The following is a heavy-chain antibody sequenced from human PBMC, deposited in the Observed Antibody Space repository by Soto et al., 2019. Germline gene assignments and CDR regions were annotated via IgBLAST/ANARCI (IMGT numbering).Heavy chain of an antibody. D-gene: IGHD3-3*01. Sequence: SHTLSLTCAISGDSVSSNSAAWNWIRQSPSRGLEWLGRTYYRTKWYNDYAESVKSRITIDPDTSKNQFSLHLNSVTPEDTAVYYCARNFGMDVWGQGTTVTVSS. J-gene: IGHJ6*02. V-gene: IGHV6-1*01. CDR3: ARNFGMDV. CDR1: GDSVSSNSAA. CDR2: TYYRTKWYN.